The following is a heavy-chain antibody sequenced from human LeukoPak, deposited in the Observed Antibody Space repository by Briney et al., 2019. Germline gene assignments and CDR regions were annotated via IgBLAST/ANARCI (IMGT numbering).Heavy chain of an antibody. CDR1: GGSISSYY. J-gene: IGHJ4*02. CDR2: IYYSGST. V-gene: IGHV4-59*01. D-gene: IGHD3-3*01. Sequence: SETLSLTCTVSGGSISSYYWSWIRQPPGKGLEWIGYIYYSGSTNYNPSLKSRVTISVDTSKNQFSLKLSSVTAADTAVYYCAGGNDFWSGRSFDYWGQGTLVTVSS. CDR3: AGGNDFWSGRSFDY.